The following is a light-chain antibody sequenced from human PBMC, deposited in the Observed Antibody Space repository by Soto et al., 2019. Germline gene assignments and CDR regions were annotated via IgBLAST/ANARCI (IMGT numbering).Light chain of an antibody. J-gene: IGKJ2*01. CDR3: QQYNSSPPMYT. Sequence: VLTQSPVTLSLSPGDRATLSCRTSQSITSSYLAWYQQRPGQAPRLLIYGASSRATGIPYRFSGSGSGTDFTLTISRLEPEDFAVYYCQQYNSSPPMYTFGQGTKLEIK. CDR1: QSITSSY. CDR2: GAS. V-gene: IGKV3-20*01.